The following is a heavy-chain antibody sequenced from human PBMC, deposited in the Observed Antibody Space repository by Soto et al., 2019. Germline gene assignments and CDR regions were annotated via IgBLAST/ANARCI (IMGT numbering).Heavy chain of an antibody. J-gene: IGHJ6*02. CDR1: GFTFSSYA. Sequence: VQLLESGGALVQPGGSLRLSCAASGFTFSSYAISWVRQAPGKGLEWVSTISNSGDTYYADSVEGRFTISRDNSKDTLYLQMNSLRAEDTAVYYCTKPKYRGVVVNVWGQGTTVTVSS. V-gene: IGHV3-23*01. CDR2: ISNSGDT. CDR3: TKPKYRGVVVNV. D-gene: IGHD3-10*01.